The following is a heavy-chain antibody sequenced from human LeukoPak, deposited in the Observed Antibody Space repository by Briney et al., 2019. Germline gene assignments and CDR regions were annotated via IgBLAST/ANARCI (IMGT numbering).Heavy chain of an antibody. Sequence: GASVKVSCKASGCTFTGYYMHWVRQAPGQGLEWVGWINPNSGGTNYAQKFQGWVTMTRDTSISTAYMELSRPRSDDTAVYYCARERPWLVLRGGGQYFQHWGQGTLVTVSS. CDR2: INPNSGGT. V-gene: IGHV1-2*04. J-gene: IGHJ1*01. CDR1: GCTFTGYY. D-gene: IGHD6-19*01. CDR3: ARERPWLVLRGGGQYFQH.